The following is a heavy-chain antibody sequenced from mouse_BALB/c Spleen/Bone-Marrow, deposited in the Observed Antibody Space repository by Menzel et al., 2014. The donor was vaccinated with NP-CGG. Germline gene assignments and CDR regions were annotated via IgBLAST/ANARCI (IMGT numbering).Heavy chain of an antibody. Sequence: VQLQQSGPELVKPGASTKISCKASGYSFTDYTMNWVKQSHGKNLEWIGLINPYNGGTTYSQKFKGKATLTVDKSSSTAYMELLSLTSEDSAVYYCARERYYGTSYDYYYALDSWGQGTSITVSS. V-gene: IGHV1-18*01. D-gene: IGHD1-1*01. CDR1: GYSFTDYT. CDR3: ARERYYGTSYDYYYALDS. CDR2: INPYNGGT. J-gene: IGHJ4*01.